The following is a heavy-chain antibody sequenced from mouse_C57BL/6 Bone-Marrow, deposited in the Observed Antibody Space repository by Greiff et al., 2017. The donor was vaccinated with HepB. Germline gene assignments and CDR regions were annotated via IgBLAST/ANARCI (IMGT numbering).Heavy chain of an antibody. D-gene: IGHD1-1*01. Sequence: DVKLVESGGGLVKPGGSLKLSCAASGFTFSSYAMSWVRQTPEKRLEWVATISDGGSYTYYPDNVKGRFTISRDNAKNNLYLQMSHLKSEDTAMYYCAREDYYGTDYYAMDYWGQGTSVTVSS. CDR1: GFTFSSYA. CDR2: ISDGGSYT. CDR3: AREDYYGTDYYAMDY. V-gene: IGHV5-4*01. J-gene: IGHJ4*01.